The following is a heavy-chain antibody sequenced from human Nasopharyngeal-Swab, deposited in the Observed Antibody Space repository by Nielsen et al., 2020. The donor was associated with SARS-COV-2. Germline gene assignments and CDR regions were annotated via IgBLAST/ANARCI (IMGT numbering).Heavy chain of an antibody. D-gene: IGHD4-17*01. Sequence: LKISCAASGSTFSGYAMTWVRQAPGKGLEWVSTFYSGGSSTFYAEPVKGRFTISRDNAKNTLYLQMNSLRVEDTAEYYCALSRDYGTFNYWGQGTLVTVSS. CDR3: ALSRDYGTFNY. J-gene: IGHJ4*02. V-gene: IGHV3-23*03. CDR2: FYSGGSST. CDR1: GSTFSGYA.